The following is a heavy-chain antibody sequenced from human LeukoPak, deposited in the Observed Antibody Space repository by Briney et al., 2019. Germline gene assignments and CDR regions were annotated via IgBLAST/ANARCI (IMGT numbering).Heavy chain of an antibody. J-gene: IGHJ4*02. CDR2: MHPGNGNT. D-gene: IGHD2-21*02. CDR3: AREGSYCVGGDCYSFDF. CDR1: GYRFIANY. V-gene: IGHV1-2*02. Sequence: ASVKVSCKASGYRFIANYIQWVRQAPGLGPEWMGWMHPGNGNTRYAEKFQGRVTMTRDTSINTAYLDLSSLRSDDTAVYYCAREGSYCVGGDCYSFDFWGQGTLITVSS.